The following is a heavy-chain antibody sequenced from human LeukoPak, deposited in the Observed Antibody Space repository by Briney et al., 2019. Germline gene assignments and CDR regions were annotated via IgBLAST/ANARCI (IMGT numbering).Heavy chain of an antibody. D-gene: IGHD6-19*01. V-gene: IGHV3-48*01. J-gene: IGHJ4*02. CDR1: GFTFDDYA. CDR3: ARDGSVAGAKIYYFDY. CDR2: ISSSSSSI. Sequence: GRSLRLSCAASGFTFDDYAMHWVRQAPGKGLEWVSYISSSSSSIYYADSVKGRFTISRDNAKNSLYLQMSSLRAEDTAVYYCARDGSVAGAKIYYFDYWGQGTLVTVSS.